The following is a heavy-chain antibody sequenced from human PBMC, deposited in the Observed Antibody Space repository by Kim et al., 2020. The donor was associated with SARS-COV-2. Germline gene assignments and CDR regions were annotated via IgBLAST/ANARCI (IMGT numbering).Heavy chain of an antibody. J-gene: IGHJ4*02. Sequence: NPSLKSRVTISVDTSKNQFSLKLSSVTAADTAVYYCARTQAYYNNYPFGYWGQGILVTVSS. D-gene: IGHD4-4*01. CDR3: ARTQAYYNNYPFGY. V-gene: IGHV4-34*01.